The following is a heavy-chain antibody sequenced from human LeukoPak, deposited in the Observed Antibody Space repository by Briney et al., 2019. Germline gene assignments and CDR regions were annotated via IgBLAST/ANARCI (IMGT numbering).Heavy chain of an antibody. J-gene: IGHJ6*02. CDR2: PSGSGDST. CDR3: AIHHDSGIYYGMDV. Sequence: WGTLTLSCAAYAFTYKNNAMSWVRQRPGLGLEWVSSPSGSGDSTYYAVYVKGRFTMSRDNCKNALYLQMNSLRDEDTAVYYCAIHHDSGIYYGMDVWGQGTTVTVSS. V-gene: IGHV3-23*01. D-gene: IGHD3-10*01. CDR1: AFTYKNNA.